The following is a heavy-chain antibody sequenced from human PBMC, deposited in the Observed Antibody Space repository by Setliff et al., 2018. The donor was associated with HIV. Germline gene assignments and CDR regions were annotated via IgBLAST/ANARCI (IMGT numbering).Heavy chain of an antibody. J-gene: IGHJ6*02. CDR1: GGTFSSYA. D-gene: IGHD3-10*01. CDR2: IIPVFGPP. CDR3: ARGDYGSGSYYPYYFYYGMDV. Sequence: ASVKVSCKASGGTFSSYAISWVRQAPGQGLEWMGGIIPVFGPPNYAEKFQRRLTITADESTNTAYMELIGLKSEDTAVYYCARGDYGSGSYYPYYFYYGMDVWGQGTTVTVSS. V-gene: IGHV1-69*13.